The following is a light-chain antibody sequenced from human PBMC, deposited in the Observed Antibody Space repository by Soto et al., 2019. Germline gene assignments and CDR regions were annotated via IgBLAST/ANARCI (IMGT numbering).Light chain of an antibody. CDR2: GAS. CDR3: QQYGSSRT. V-gene: IGKV3-20*01. CDR1: QSVSSSS. Sequence: EIVLTQSPVTLSLSPGERATLSCRASQSVSSSSLAWYRHKPGQAPSLLIYGASNRATGISGRFSGSGSGKDFNLTISGLEPEDFAVYYCQQYGSSRTFGQGTKVEIK. J-gene: IGKJ1*01.